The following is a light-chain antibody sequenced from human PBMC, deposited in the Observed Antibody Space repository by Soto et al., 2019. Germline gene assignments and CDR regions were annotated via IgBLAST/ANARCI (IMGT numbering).Light chain of an antibody. CDR2: DSS. Sequence: DIQMTQSPSSLSASVGDRVTIICQASQDITNYLNWYQQKPGKAPNLLIHDSSNLETGVPSRFSGSGTGTYFSFHISSLQPEDIATYYCQQYDTLPLTFDQGTRLEIK. V-gene: IGKV1-33*01. J-gene: IGKJ5*01. CDR1: QDITNY. CDR3: QQYDTLPLT.